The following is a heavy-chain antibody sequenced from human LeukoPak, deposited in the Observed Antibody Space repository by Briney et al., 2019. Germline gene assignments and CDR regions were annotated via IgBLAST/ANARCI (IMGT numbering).Heavy chain of an antibody. CDR1: GFTFSSYA. Sequence: GGSLRLSCAASGFTFSSYAMHWVRQAPGKGLEYVSAISSNGGSTYYANSVKGRFTISRDNSKNTLYLQMGSLRAEDMAVYYCARVGYTSYYYYGMDVWGQGTTVAVSS. J-gene: IGHJ6*02. V-gene: IGHV3-64*01. CDR2: ISSNGGST. D-gene: IGHD6-13*01. CDR3: ARVGYTSYYYYGMDV.